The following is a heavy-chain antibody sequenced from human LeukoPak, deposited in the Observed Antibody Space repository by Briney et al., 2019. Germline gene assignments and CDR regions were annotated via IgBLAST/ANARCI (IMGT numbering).Heavy chain of an antibody. Sequence: GGSLRLSCAASGFTFSSYSMNWVRQAPGKGLEWVSSISSSSSYIYHADSVKGRFTISRDNAKNSLYLQMNSLRAEDTAVYYCARGLAQLRWGQGTLVTVSS. D-gene: IGHD2-2*01. CDR3: ARGLAQLR. CDR1: GFTFSSYS. V-gene: IGHV3-21*01. J-gene: IGHJ4*02. CDR2: ISSSSSYI.